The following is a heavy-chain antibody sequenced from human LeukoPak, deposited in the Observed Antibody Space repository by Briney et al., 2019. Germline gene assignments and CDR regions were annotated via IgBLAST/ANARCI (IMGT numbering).Heavy chain of an antibody. Sequence: GGSLRLSCAASGFTFSSYAMSWVRQAPGKGLEWVSGISGSGGSTYYADSVKGRFTISRDNSKNTLYLQMNSRRAEDTAVYYCAKQERDHPGVSSYCDYWGQGTRVTVSS. CDR1: GFTFSSYA. V-gene: IGHV3-23*01. J-gene: IGHJ4*02. D-gene: IGHD2-15*01. CDR2: ISGSGGST. CDR3: AKQERDHPGVSSYCDY.